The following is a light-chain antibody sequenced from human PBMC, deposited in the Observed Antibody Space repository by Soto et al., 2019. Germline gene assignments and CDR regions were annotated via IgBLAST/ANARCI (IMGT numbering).Light chain of an antibody. J-gene: IGKJ4*02. Sequence: IVLTQSPATLSLSPGERATLSCRASQSVSTYLAWYQQKPGQAPRLLIYDASNRATGIPARFSGSGSGTDFTLTISSLEPEDFAVYFCQECRDWSQIRFGGGTKVEI. CDR1: QSVSTY. CDR3: QECRDWSQIR. CDR2: DAS. V-gene: IGKV3-11*01.